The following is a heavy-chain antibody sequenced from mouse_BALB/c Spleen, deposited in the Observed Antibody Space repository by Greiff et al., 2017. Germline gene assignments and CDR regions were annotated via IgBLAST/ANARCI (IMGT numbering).Heavy chain of an antibody. CDR1: GYSITSGYY. Sequence: EVQLVESGPGLVKPSQSLSLTCSVTGYSITSGYYWNWIRQFPGNKLEWMGYISYDGSNNYNPSLKNRISITRDTSKNQFFLKLNSVTTEDTATYYCARVGIGYYAMDYWGQGTSVTVSS. CDR2: ISYDGSN. J-gene: IGHJ4*01. V-gene: IGHV3-6*02. CDR3: ARVGIGYYAMDY.